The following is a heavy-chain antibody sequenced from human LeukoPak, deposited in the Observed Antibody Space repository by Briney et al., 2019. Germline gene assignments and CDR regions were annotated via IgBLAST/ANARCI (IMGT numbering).Heavy chain of an antibody. D-gene: IGHD6-19*01. V-gene: IGHV1-2*06. Sequence: ASVKVSCKASGYTFTGYYMHWVRQAPGQGLEWMGRINPNSGGTNYAQKFQGRVTMTRDTSISTAYMELSRLRSDDTAAYYCARGGRDPYSSGPGDYYYGMDVWGQGTTVTVSS. CDR1: GYTFTGYY. CDR2: INPNSGGT. J-gene: IGHJ6*02. CDR3: ARGGRDPYSSGPGDYYYGMDV.